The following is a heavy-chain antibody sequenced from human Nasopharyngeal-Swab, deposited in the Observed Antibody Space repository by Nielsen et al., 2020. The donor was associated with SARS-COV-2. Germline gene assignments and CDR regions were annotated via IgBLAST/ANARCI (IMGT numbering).Heavy chain of an antibody. D-gene: IGHD1-1*01. CDR1: GFTFSDYY. CDR2: ISSSSSYT. Sequence: GESLKISCAASGFTFSDYYMSWIRQAPGKGLEWVSYISSSSSYTNYADSVKGRFTISRDNAKNSLYLQMNSLRAEDTAVYYCARVGGLGNDRNEYYFDYWGQGTLVTVSS. V-gene: IGHV3-11*05. J-gene: IGHJ4*02. CDR3: ARVGGLGNDRNEYYFDY.